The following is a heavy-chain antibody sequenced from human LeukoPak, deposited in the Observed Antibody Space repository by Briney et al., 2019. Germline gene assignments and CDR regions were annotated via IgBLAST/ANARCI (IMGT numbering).Heavy chain of an antibody. CDR2: IYPNSGGT. CDR3: ARDLSRGVTTPFEY. D-gene: IGHD4-17*01. V-gene: IGHV1-2*02. Sequence: GASVKVSCKASGYSFTAYYMHWVRQAPGQGLEWMGWIYPNSGGTNYAQKFQGRVTMTRDTSISTAYMELSRLRSDDTAVYYCARDLSRGVTTPFEYWGQGTLVTVSS. CDR1: GYSFTAYY. J-gene: IGHJ4*02.